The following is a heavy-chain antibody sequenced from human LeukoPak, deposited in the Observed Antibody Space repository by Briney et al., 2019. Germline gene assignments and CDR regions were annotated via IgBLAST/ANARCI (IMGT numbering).Heavy chain of an antibody. J-gene: IGHJ4*02. CDR1: GFTFSSYG. CDR3: AKGGDDSSNYYFDY. D-gene: IGHD2-21*02. Sequence: PGRSLRLSCAASGFTFSSYGMHWVRQAPGKGLEWVAVISYDGSNKYYAGSVKGRFTISRDNSKNTLYLQMNSLRAEDTAVYYCAKGGDDSSNYYFDYWGQGTLVTVSS. V-gene: IGHV3-30*18. CDR2: ISYDGSNK.